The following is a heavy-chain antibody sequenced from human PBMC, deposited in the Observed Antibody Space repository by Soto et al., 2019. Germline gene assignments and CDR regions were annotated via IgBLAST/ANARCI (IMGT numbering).Heavy chain of an antibody. V-gene: IGHV6-1*01. Sequence: SQTLSLTCGISGDSVTSNSAAWNWLRQSPSRGLEWLGRTYYRSKWYNDYAVSVESRITINPDTSKNHFSLQLNFVTPEDTAVYFCARGEQYSGRIFDYWGQGTLVTVSS. D-gene: IGHD1-26*01. J-gene: IGHJ4*02. CDR1: GDSVTSNSAA. CDR3: ARGEQYSGRIFDY. CDR2: TYYRSKWYN.